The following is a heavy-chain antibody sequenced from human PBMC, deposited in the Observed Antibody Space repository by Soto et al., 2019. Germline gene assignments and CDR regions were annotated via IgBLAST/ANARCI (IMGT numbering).Heavy chain of an antibody. D-gene: IGHD2-15*01. CDR3: ASTYCIGGSCYSAWYNWFDP. CDR2: ISSSSSTI. J-gene: IGHJ5*02. CDR1: GFTFSSYS. V-gene: IGHV3-48*01. Sequence: GGSLRLSCAASGFTFSSYSVNWVRQAPGKGLEWVSYISSSSSTIYYADSVKGRFTISRDNAKNSLYLQMNSLRAEDTAVYYCASTYCIGGSCYSAWYNWFDPWGQGNLVTVSS.